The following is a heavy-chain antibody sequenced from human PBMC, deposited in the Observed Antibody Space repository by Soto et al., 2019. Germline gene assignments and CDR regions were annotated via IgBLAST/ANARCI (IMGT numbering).Heavy chain of an antibody. CDR3: AKVPAYYDSSGYRNYFDY. CDR1: GFTFXXXA. D-gene: IGHD3-22*01. V-gene: IGHV3-23*01. J-gene: IGHJ4*02. Sequence: GGSLRLSCAXSGFTFXXXAXSWVRXXPGXXXEWVSAISGSGGSTYYADSVKGRFTISRDNSKNTLYLQMNSLRAEDTAVYYCAKVPAYYDSSGYRNYFDYWGQGTLVTVSS. CDR2: ISGSGGST.